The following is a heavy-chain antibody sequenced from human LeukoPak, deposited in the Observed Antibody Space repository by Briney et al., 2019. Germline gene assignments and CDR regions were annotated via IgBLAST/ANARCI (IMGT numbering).Heavy chain of an antibody. CDR2: IYPGDSDT. Sequence: GXSLKISCKGPGYSFTSYWIGWVRQMPGKGLEGMGIIYPGDSDTRYSPSFQGQVTISADESISTAYLQWSSLKASDTAMYYCARLEDGSGSYFWFDPWGQGTLVTVSS. D-gene: IGHD3-10*01. V-gene: IGHV5-51*01. CDR3: ARLEDGSGSYFWFDP. CDR1: GYSFTSYW. J-gene: IGHJ5*02.